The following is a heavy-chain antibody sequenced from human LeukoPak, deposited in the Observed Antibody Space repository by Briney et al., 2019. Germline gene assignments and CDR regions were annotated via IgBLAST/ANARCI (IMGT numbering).Heavy chain of an antibody. CDR3: ARDAFLSEQQLARTLFDY. J-gene: IGHJ4*02. CDR2: IRYDGSNK. V-gene: IGHV3-30*02. CDR1: GFTFSSYG. D-gene: IGHD6-13*01. Sequence: PGGSLRLSCAASGFTFSSYGMHWVRQAPGKGLEWVAFIRYDGSNKYYADSVKGRFTISRDNAKNSLYLQMNSLRAEDTAVYYCARDAFLSEQQLARTLFDYWGQGTLVTVSS.